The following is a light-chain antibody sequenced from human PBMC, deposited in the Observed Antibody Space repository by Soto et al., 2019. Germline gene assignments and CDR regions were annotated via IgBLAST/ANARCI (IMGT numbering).Light chain of an antibody. CDR2: DAS. J-gene: IGKJ1*01. Sequence: EIVLTQSPATLSLSPGDRATLSCGARQSVTNNYLAWYQQKPGLAPRLLIYDASYRANGIPDRFSGIGSGTDFPLTISRLGPEDFVVYDCQQDGRSSWTFGQGPKVEIK. CDR3: QQDGRSSWT. CDR1: QSVTNNY. V-gene: IGKV3D-20*01.